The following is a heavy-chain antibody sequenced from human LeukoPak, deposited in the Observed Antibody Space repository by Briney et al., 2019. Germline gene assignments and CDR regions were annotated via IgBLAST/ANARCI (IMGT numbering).Heavy chain of an antibody. Sequence: SVKVSCKASGGTFSSYAISWVRQAPGQGLEWMGGIIPIFGTANYAQKFQGRVTITADESTSTAYMELSSLRSEDTAVYYCARGGPGSYYKSAGAFDIWGQGTMVTVSS. CDR3: ARGGPGSYYKSAGAFDI. V-gene: IGHV1-69*01. D-gene: IGHD3-10*01. J-gene: IGHJ3*02. CDR2: IIPIFGTA. CDR1: GGTFSSYA.